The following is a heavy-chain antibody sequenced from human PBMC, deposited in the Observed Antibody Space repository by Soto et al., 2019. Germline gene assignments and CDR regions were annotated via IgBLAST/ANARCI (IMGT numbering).Heavy chain of an antibody. CDR3: ARPGQKLRYCDWLLLDY. D-gene: IGHD3-9*01. V-gene: IGHV3-66*04. J-gene: IGHJ4*02. Sequence: EVQLVESGGGLVQPGGSLRLSCAASGFTVSSNYMSWVRQAPGKGLEWVSVIYSGGSTYYAESVKGRFTISRDNSKNTLYLQMNSLRAEDTAVYYCARPGQKLRYCDWLLLDYWGQGTLVTVSS. CDR1: GFTVSSNY. CDR2: IYSGGST.